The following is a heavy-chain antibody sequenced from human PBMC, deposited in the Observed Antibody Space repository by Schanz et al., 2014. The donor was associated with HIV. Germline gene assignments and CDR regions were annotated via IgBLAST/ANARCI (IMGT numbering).Heavy chain of an antibody. J-gene: IGHJ5*02. CDR3: ARGQPLVQRWFDP. D-gene: IGHD6-13*01. Sequence: QVQLVESGGGVVQPGRSLRLSCVASGFSFDSFGMHWVRQAPGKGLEWVAVISYDGVNKHFADSVKGRFTISRDNSKNTLYLQMNSLRPEDTAVYYCARGQPLVQRWFDPWGQGTLVTVSS. CDR2: ISYDGVNK. CDR1: GFSFDSFG. V-gene: IGHV3-30*03.